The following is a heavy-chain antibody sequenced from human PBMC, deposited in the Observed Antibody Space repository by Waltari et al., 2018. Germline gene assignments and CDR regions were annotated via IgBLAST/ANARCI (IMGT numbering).Heavy chain of an antibody. V-gene: IGHV3-23*01. CDR1: GFTFSSHA. CDR3: ARILDSVDAFDY. CDR2: STGSGSTT. Sequence: EVQLLESGGTLVQPGGSLRLSCAAAGFTFSSHAMTWVRQAPGKGMEWLSNSTGSGSTTYYAASMKGHLTISRDNSRDTLYLEINSLRVDDTAVYFCARILDSVDAFDYWGQGTLLTVSA. J-gene: IGHJ4*02. D-gene: IGHD5-12*01.